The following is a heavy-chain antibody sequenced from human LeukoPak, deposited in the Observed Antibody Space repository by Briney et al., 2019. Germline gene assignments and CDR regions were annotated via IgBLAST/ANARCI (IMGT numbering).Heavy chain of an antibody. CDR3: AKRDSSGSYYFDY. Sequence: LSGGSLRLSCAASGFTFSSYDMSWVRQAPEKGLEWVSTINSYGAYTYYADSVRGRFTISRDNSKNTLYLQMNSLRAEDTAVFYCAKRDSSGSYYFDYWGQGTLVTVSS. CDR1: GFTFSSYD. V-gene: IGHV3-23*01. D-gene: IGHD3-22*01. CDR2: INSYGAYT. J-gene: IGHJ4*02.